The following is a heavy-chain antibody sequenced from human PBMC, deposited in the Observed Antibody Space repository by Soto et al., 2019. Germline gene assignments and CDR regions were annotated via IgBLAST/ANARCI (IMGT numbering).Heavy chain of an antibody. CDR3: AKERAVRGVIGYYYYGMDV. CDR2: ISYDGSNK. D-gene: IGHD3-10*01. CDR1: GFTFSSYG. Sequence: PGGSLRLSCAASGFTFSSYGMHWVRQAPGKWLEWVAVISYDGSNKYYADSVKGRFTISRDNSKNTLYLQMNSLRAEDTAVYYCAKERAVRGVIGYYYYGMDVWGQGXTVTVSS. J-gene: IGHJ6*02. V-gene: IGHV3-30*18.